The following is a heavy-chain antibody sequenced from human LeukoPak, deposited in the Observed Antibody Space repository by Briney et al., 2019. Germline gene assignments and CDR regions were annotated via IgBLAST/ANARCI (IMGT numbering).Heavy chain of an antibody. Sequence: ASVNVSCKASGDTFTGDGISWVRQAPGQGLEWMGWISAYNGNTNYAQKLKGRGTMTTDTSTSTAYMELRSLRSDDPAVCFCARDFRRGATVTTSPGVWGEGTTLTLPS. D-gene: IGHD4-17*01. V-gene: IGHV1-18*01. CDR2: ISAYNGNT. CDR3: ARDFRRGATVTTSPGV. CDR1: GDTFTGDG. J-gene: IGHJ6*04.